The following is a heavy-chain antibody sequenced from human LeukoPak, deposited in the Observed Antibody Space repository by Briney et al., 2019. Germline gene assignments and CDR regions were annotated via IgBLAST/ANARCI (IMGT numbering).Heavy chain of an antibody. J-gene: IGHJ4*02. V-gene: IGHV3-7*03. CDR3: ATGASGSWDF. D-gene: IGHD6-13*01. Sequence: QTGGSLRLSCAASGFTFRRSWMSWVRQPPGKGLEWVANISPDGSTKYHMDSVKGRFTISRDNAKDSLYLEMSRLRDDDTAMYYCATGASGSWDFGGQGTLVTVSS. CDR2: ISPDGSTK. CDR1: GFTFRRSW.